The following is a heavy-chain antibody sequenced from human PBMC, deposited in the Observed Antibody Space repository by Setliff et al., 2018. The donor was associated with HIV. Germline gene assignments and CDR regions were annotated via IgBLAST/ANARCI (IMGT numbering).Heavy chain of an antibody. CDR3: ARSSRVNCGGDCYLFDY. J-gene: IGHJ4*02. V-gene: IGHV4-59*10. CDR1: GGSFSDYY. Sequence: PSETLSLTCVVYGGSFSDYYWSWIRQPAGKGLEWIGRIQTSGRTNNNPSLKSRVTMSVDTSKNQFSLILTSVTAADTAVYYCARSSRVNCGGDCYLFDYWGQGTPVTVSS. D-gene: IGHD2-21*02. CDR2: IQTSGRT.